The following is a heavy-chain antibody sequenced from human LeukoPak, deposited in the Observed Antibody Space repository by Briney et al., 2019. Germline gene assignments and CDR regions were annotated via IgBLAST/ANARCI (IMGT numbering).Heavy chain of an antibody. CDR1: GDTFSD. V-gene: IGHV7-4-1*02. J-gene: IGHJ4*02. CDR3: ARGDWVA. CDR2: INTNTGNP. D-gene: IGHD3-9*01. Sequence: ASVKISCKAFGDTFSDMNWVRQAPGQGLEWMGWINTNTGNPTYVQGFRGRFVFSLDTSANTAYLQISSLKADDTAVYYCARGDWVAWGQGTLVTVSA.